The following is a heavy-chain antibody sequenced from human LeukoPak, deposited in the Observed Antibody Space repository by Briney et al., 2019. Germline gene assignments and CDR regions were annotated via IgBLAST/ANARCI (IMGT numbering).Heavy chain of an antibody. Sequence: GASVKVSCKASGYTFTSYYMHWVRQAPGQGLEWMGIINPSGGSTSYAQKFQGRVTMTRDTSTSTVYMELSSLRSEDTAVYYCARDPQIAVAGTGFDCWGQGTLVTVSS. CDR2: INPSGGST. J-gene: IGHJ4*02. CDR1: GYTFTSYY. D-gene: IGHD6-19*01. V-gene: IGHV1-46*01. CDR3: ARDPQIAVAGTGFDC.